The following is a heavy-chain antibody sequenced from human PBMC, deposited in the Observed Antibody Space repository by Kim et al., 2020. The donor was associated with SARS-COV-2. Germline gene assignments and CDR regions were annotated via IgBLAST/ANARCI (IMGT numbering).Heavy chain of an antibody. Sequence: SETLSLTCTVSGGSISSGGYYWSWIRQHPGKGLEWIGYIYYSGRTYYNPSLKSRVTISVDTSKNQFSLKLSSLTATDTAVYYCARAPITLIVVVNAFDIWGQRTMVTVAS. CDR1: GGSISSGGYY. CDR3: ARAPITLIVVVNAFDI. V-gene: IGHV4-31*03. J-gene: IGHJ3*02. D-gene: IGHD3-22*01. CDR2: IYYSGRT.